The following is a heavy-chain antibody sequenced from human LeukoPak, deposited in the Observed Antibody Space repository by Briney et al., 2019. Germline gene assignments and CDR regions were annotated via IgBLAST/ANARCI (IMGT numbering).Heavy chain of an antibody. CDR1: GYTFTGYY. J-gene: IGHJ4*02. CDR2: INPNSGGT. D-gene: IGHD5-18*01. V-gene: IGHV1-2*02. CDR3: AAPKRGYNYGAIDN. Sequence: ASVKVSCKASGYTFTGYYMHWVRQAPGQGLEWMGWINPNSGGTNYAQKFQGRVTMTRDTSISTAYMELSRLRSDDTAVYYCAAPKRGYNYGAIDNWGQGTLVTVSP.